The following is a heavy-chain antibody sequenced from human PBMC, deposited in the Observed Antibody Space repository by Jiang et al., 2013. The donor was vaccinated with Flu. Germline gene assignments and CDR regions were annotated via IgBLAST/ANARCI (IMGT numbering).Heavy chain of an antibody. V-gene: IGHV3-21*01. CDR3: ARDLGYCTDGVCWDTLYYNGMDV. CDR2: ISSSSSSI. Sequence: SSISSSSSSIYYADSVKGRSTISRDNAKNSLYLQMNSLRAEDTAVYYCARDLGYCTDGVCWDTLYYNGMDVWGRGTTVTVSS. J-gene: IGHJ6*02. D-gene: IGHD2-8*01.